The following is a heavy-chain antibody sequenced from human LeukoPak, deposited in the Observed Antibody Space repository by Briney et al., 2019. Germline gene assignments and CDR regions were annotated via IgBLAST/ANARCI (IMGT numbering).Heavy chain of an antibody. Sequence: SQTLSLTCTVSGGSISSSSYYWGWIRQPPGKGLEWIGSIYYSGSTYYNPSLKSRVTISVDTSKNQFSLKLSSVTAADTAVYYCARVGYTVVTRGGDYWGQGTLVTVSS. CDR3: ARVGYTVVTRGGDY. V-gene: IGHV4-39*07. CDR1: GGSISSSSYY. D-gene: IGHD4-23*01. CDR2: IYYSGST. J-gene: IGHJ4*02.